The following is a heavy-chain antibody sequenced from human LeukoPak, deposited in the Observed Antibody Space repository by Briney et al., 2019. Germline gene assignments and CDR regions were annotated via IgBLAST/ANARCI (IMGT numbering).Heavy chain of an antibody. CDR2: INPNSGDT. J-gene: IGHJ4*02. Sequence: ASVKVSCKASGYTFTDCYIHLVRQVPGQGLEWMGWINPNSGDTKLAQKFQGWVTMTRDTSIGTAYLELSRLTSDDTAVYYCARDRGPQWWGSFDYWGQGTLVTVSS. CDR1: GYTFTDCY. V-gene: IGHV1-2*04. CDR3: ARDRGPQWWGSFDY. D-gene: IGHD3-16*01.